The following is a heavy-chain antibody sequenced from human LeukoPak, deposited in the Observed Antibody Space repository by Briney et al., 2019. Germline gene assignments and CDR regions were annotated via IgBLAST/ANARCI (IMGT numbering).Heavy chain of an antibody. V-gene: IGHV4-34*01. CDR3: ARSGDVPAADY. J-gene: IGHJ4*02. D-gene: IGHD2-2*01. Sequence: SETLSLTCAVYGGSFSGYYLSWIRQPPGKGLEWIGEINHSGSTNYNPSLKSRVTISVDTSKNQFSLKLSSVTAADTAVYYCARSGDVPAADYGGQGTLVTVSS. CDR1: GGSFSGYY. CDR2: INHSGST.